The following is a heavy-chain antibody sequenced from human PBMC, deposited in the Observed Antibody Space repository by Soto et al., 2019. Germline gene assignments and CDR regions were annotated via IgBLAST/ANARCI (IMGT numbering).Heavy chain of an antibody. CDR3: ARHGYTSGRTYFDY. V-gene: IGHV4-39*01. CDR1: GGSIGSSSYY. CDR2: IYDRGST. D-gene: IGHD6-19*01. J-gene: IGHJ4*02. Sequence: PSETLCLTCTVSGGSIGSSSYYWGWIRQPPGKGLEWIGSIYDRGSTYSNPSLKSRLTTSLDTSKNQFSLKLTSVTAADTAVYYCARHGYTSGRTYFDYWGQGTLVTVS.